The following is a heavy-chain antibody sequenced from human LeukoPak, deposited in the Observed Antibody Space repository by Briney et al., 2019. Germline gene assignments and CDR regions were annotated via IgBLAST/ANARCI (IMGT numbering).Heavy chain of an antibody. J-gene: IGHJ6*03. V-gene: IGHV3-48*01. CDR2: ISGGGSAI. D-gene: IGHD3-3*01. Sequence: GGSLRLSCAASGLTFSTYSMNWVRQAPGRGLEWLSYISGGGSAIYYADSVKGRFTISRDNAKNSVSLQMNSLRAEDTAVYYCTKVDTITIFGVVPADYYYYYMDVWGKGTTVTVSS. CDR1: GLTFSTYS. CDR3: TKVDTITIFGVVPADYYYYYMDV.